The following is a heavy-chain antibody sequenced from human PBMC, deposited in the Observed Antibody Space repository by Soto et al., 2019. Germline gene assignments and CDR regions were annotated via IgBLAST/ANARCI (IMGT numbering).Heavy chain of an antibody. J-gene: IGHJ5*02. CDR1: GASVISGAYY. CDR3: VRPLGNSALVYAWFLP. Sequence: NPSETLSLTCTVSGASVISGAYYWGWVRQRPGNGLGWVGYIYESGYTYYNTSPKSRLTISIDRPKNQFSLGLASKIAADTAMYYCVRPLGNSALVYAWFLPWPQGTLLTVFS. CDR2: IYESGYT. V-gene: IGHV4-31*03. D-gene: IGHD2-8*01.